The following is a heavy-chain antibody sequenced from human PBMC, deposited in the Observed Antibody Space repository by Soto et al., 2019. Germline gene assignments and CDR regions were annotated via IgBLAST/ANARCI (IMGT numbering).Heavy chain of an antibody. V-gene: IGHV3-43*01. CDR1: GFTFDDYT. CDR3: AKDFYYGSGSYTGSGAFDI. CDR2: ISWDGSGT. Sequence: EVQLVESGGVVVQPGGSLRLSCAASGFTFDDYTMHWVRQAPGKGLEWVSLISWDGSGTYYADSVKGRFTISRDNSKNFLYLQMNSLRTEDTALYYCAKDFYYGSGSYTGSGAFDIWGQGTMVTVSS. D-gene: IGHD3-10*01. J-gene: IGHJ3*02.